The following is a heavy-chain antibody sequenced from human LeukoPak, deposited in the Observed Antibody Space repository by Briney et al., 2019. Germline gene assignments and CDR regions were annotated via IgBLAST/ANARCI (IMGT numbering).Heavy chain of an antibody. Sequence: SQTLSLTCAVSGGSISSGGYSWSWIRQPPGKGLEWIGYIYHSGSTYYNPSLKSRVTISVDGSKNQFSLKLSSVTAADAADYYCARTSGLGTSIDYWGQGTLVTVSS. V-gene: IGHV4-30-2*01. CDR1: GGSISSGGYS. CDR3: ARTSGLGTSIDY. D-gene: IGHD3-22*01. J-gene: IGHJ4*02. CDR2: IYHSGST.